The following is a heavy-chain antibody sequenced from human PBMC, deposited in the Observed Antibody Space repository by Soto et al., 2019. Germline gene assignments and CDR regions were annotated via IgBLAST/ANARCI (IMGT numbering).Heavy chain of an antibody. CDR2: IYYSGST. Sequence: SETLSLTCTVSGGSISNNIYLWGWIRQPPGKGLEWIATIYYSGSTNYNPSLRSRVTISVDTSKNQFSLKLSSVTAADTAVYYCARTSSGWFYYFDYWGQGTLVTVSS. CDR1: GGSISNNIYL. CDR3: ARTSSGWFYYFDY. D-gene: IGHD6-19*01. J-gene: IGHJ4*02. V-gene: IGHV4-39*07.